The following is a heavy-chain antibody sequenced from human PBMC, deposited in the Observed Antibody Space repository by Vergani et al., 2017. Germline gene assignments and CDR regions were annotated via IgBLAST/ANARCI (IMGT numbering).Heavy chain of an antibody. J-gene: IGHJ4*02. CDR1: GYTFTSYG. CDR2: ISAYNGNT. D-gene: IGHD6-13*01. CDR3: ARGRAGIAAPLKPFDY. V-gene: IGHV1-18*01. Sequence: QVQLVQSGAEVKKPGASVKVSCKASGYTFTSYGISWVRQATGQGLEWMGWISAYNGNTNYAQKLKGTVTMTTDTSTSTAYLALRMLRSDDTAVYYCARGRAGIAAPLKPFDYWGQGTLVSVSS.